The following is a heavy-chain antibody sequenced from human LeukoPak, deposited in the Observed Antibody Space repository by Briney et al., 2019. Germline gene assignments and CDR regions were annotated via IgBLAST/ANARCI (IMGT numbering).Heavy chain of an antibody. Sequence: ASVKVSCKASGYTFTDYYMHWVRQAPGQGFEWMGWINPNDGDTNYAQKFQGRVTMARDTSISTAHMEVSRLRSDDTAVYYCARANFLYCSSTTCLFDYWGQGTLVTVSS. V-gene: IGHV1-2*02. J-gene: IGHJ4*02. CDR3: ARANFLYCSSTTCLFDY. D-gene: IGHD2-2*01. CDR1: GYTFTDYY. CDR2: INPNDGDT.